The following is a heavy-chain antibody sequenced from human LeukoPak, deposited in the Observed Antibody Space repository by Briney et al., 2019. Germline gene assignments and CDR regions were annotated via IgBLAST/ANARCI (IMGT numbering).Heavy chain of an antibody. D-gene: IGHD2-2*01. Sequence: ASVKVSCKASGYTFTGYYMHWVRQAPGQGLEWMGWINPNSGGTNYAQKFQGRVTMTRDTSISTAYMELSRLRSDDTAVYYCARDFVVVPAAPTWSGYYYYYYMDVWGKGTTVTVSS. CDR3: ARDFVVVPAAPTWSGYYYYYYMDV. CDR2: INPNSGGT. CDR1: GYTFTGYY. J-gene: IGHJ6*03. V-gene: IGHV1-2*02.